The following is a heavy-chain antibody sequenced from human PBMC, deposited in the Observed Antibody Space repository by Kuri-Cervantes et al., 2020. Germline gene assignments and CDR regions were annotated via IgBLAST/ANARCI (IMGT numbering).Heavy chain of an antibody. J-gene: IGHJ3*02. CDR1: GYTFTGYY. CDR3: AVEGAFDI. Sequence: SVKVSCKASGYTFTGYYMHWVRQAPGQGLEWMGGIIPIFGTANYAQKFQGRVTITADESTSTAYMELSSLRSEDTAVYYCAVEGAFDIWGQGTMVTVSS. CDR2: IIPIFGTA. V-gene: IGHV1-69*13.